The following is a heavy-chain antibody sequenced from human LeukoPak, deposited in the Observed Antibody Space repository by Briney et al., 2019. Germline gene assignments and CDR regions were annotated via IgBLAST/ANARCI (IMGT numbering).Heavy chain of an antibody. CDR2: IKQNGSEK. Sequence: PGGSLRLSCAASVFTFSSYWMSWVRQAPGKGLEWVANIKQNGSEKHYVDSVKGRFTISRDNTKNSLYLQMNSLRAEDTAVYYCARDYTGGWNDYWGQGTLVIVSS. D-gene: IGHD7-27*01. J-gene: IGHJ4*02. CDR3: ARDYTGGWNDY. V-gene: IGHV3-7*01. CDR1: VFTFSSYW.